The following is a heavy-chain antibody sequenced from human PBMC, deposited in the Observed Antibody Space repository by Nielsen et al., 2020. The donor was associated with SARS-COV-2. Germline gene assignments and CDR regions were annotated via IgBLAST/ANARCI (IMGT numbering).Heavy chain of an antibody. Sequence: SLKISCAASGFTFDDYAMHWVRQAPGKGLEWVSGISWNSGSIGHADSVKGRFTISRDNAKNSLYLQMNSLRAEDTALYYCAKDSSPLWFGELSHFDYWGQGTLVTVSS. CDR1: GFTFDDYA. V-gene: IGHV3-9*01. CDR2: ISWNSGSI. CDR3: AKDSSPLWFGELSHFDY. J-gene: IGHJ4*02. D-gene: IGHD3-10*01.